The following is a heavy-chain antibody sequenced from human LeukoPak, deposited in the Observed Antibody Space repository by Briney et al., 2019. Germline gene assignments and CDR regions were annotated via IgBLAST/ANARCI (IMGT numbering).Heavy chain of an antibody. J-gene: IGHJ6*02. CDR2: ISSTSSYI. V-gene: IGHV3-21*01. CDR3: ARGDNSSGSPPYYYGMDV. Sequence: GGSLRLSCAASGITFSSYSMKWVRQAPGKGLEWVSSISSTSSYIYYADSVKGRFTISRDNPKNSLYLQMNSLRAEDTAVYYCARGDNSSGSPPYYYGMDVWGQGTTVTVSS. CDR1: GITFSSYS. D-gene: IGHD3-22*01.